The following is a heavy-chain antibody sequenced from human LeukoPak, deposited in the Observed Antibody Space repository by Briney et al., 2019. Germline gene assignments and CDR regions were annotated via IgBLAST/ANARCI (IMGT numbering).Heavy chain of an antibody. J-gene: IGHJ3*02. V-gene: IGHV3-23*01. D-gene: IGHD2-2*02. Sequence: GGSPRLSCAASGFTFSSYAMSWVRQAPGKGLEWVSAISGSGGSTYYADSVKGRFTISRDNSKNTLYLQMNSLRAEDTAVYYCAKDGGYCSSTSCYKDDAFDIWGQGTMVTVSS. CDR1: GFTFSSYA. CDR2: ISGSGGST. CDR3: AKDGGYCSSTSCYKDDAFDI.